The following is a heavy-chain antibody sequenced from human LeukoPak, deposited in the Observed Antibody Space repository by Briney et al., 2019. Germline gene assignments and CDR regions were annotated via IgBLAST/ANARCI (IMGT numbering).Heavy chain of an antibody. J-gene: IGHJ3*01. V-gene: IGHV4-34*01. D-gene: IGHD2-15*01. CDR3: ARFPCSVDSCYFGIRAFDL. Sequence: SETLSLTCAIYGGSFSGYYWNWIRQSPGKGLEWIGEINHSGSTNYNPSLKSRVTISVDTSKNQFSLKLSSMTAADTAVYYCARFPCSVDSCYFGIRAFDLWGQRTMVTVSS. CDR1: GGSFSGYY. CDR2: INHSGST.